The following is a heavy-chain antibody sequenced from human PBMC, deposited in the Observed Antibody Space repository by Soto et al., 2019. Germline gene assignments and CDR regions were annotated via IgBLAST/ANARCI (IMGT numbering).Heavy chain of an antibody. D-gene: IGHD3-3*01. V-gene: IGHV2-5*02. Sequence: QITLNESGPPVVRPTETLTLTCRFSGFSLTTSGVGVGWIRQSPGKAPEWLALIYWDDDKRYSASLKSRLTITNDTSKNQVVLTVSDLDPTDTATYYCAHRVLRTVFGLVTTTAIYFDFWGQGTPVAVSS. CDR1: GFSLTTSGVG. J-gene: IGHJ4*02. CDR2: IYWDDDK. CDR3: AHRVLRTVFGLVTTTAIYFDF.